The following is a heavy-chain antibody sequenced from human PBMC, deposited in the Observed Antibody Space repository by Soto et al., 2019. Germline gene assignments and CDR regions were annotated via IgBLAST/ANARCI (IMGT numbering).Heavy chain of an antibody. D-gene: IGHD3-10*01. Sequence: GASVKVSCKASGYTFTSYYMHWVRQAPGQGLEWMGIINPSGGSTSYAQKFQGRVTMTRDTSTSTVYMELSSLRSEDTAVYYCARDTMVRGVIIPYYYGMDVWGQGTTVTVSS. CDR1: GYTFTSYY. J-gene: IGHJ6*02. CDR2: INPSGGST. CDR3: ARDTMVRGVIIPYYYGMDV. V-gene: IGHV1-46*01.